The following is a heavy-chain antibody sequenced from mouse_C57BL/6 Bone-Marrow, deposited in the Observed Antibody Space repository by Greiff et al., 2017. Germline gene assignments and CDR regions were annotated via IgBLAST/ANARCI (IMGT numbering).Heavy chain of an antibody. CDR1: GYSITSGYY. J-gene: IGHJ1*03. CDR3: ARNYGSSYVGYFDV. D-gene: IGHD1-1*01. CDR2: ISYDGSN. V-gene: IGHV3-6*01. Sequence: VQLKESGPGLVKPSQSLSLTCSVTGYSITSGYYWNWIRQFPGNKLEWMGYISYDGSNNYNPSLKNRISITRDTSKNQFFLKLNSVTTEDTATYYCARNYGSSYVGYFDVWGTGTTVTVSS.